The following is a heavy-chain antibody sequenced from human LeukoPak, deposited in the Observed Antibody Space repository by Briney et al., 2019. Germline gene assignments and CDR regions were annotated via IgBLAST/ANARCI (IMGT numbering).Heavy chain of an antibody. CDR1: GGSFSGYY. CDR3: ARGDRVGWFDP. Sequence: TSETLSLTCAVYGGSFSGYYWSWIRQPPGKGLEWIGEINHSGSTNYNPSLKSRVTISVDTSKNQFSLKLSSVTAADTAVYYCARGDRVGWFDPWGQGTLVTVSS. CDR2: INHSGST. D-gene: IGHD1-26*01. J-gene: IGHJ5*02. V-gene: IGHV4-34*01.